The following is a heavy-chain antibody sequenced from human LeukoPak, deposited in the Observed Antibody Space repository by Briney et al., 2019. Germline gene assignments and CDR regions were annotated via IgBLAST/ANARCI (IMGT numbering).Heavy chain of an antibody. D-gene: IGHD6-19*01. CDR2: ISYDGSNK. J-gene: IGHJ4*02. Sequence: SLSLTCTVSGGSISSSSYYWGWIRQPPGKGLEWVAVISYDGSNKYYADSVKGRFTISRDNSKNTLYLQMNSLRAEDTAVYYCARDLSAVAGPMAYWGQGTLVTVSS. CDR1: GGSISSSS. V-gene: IGHV3-30-3*01. CDR3: ARDLSAVAGPMAY.